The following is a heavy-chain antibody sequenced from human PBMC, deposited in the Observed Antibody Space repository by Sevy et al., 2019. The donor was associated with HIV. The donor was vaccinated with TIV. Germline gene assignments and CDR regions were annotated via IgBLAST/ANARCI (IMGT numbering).Heavy chain of an antibody. Sequence: GGSLRLSCAASGFTFSSYEMSWVRQAPGKGLEWVSYISNIGTTIYYSDSVKGRFTISRDNARNSLYLQMNSLRAEDTVIYYCARDLPPSATTVAHFDCWGQGTLVTVSS. CDR3: ARDLPPSATTVAHFDC. J-gene: IGHJ4*02. D-gene: IGHD4-17*01. V-gene: IGHV3-48*03. CDR1: GFTFSSYE. CDR2: ISNIGTTI.